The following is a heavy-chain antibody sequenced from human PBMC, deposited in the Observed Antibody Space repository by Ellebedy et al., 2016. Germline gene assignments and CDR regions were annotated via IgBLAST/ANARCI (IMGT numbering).Heavy chain of an antibody. CDR2: INPSGGST. CDR1: GYAFTSYY. D-gene: IGHD6-13*01. Sequence: ASVKVSXXASGYAFTSYYIHWVRQAPGQGLEYMGKINPSGGSTDYTQKFQGRGTLTRDTSTSTVYMELTSLRSEDTAVYYCARGPGYIDNWGQGTLVTVSS. CDR3: ARGPGYIDN. V-gene: IGHV1-46*01. J-gene: IGHJ4*02.